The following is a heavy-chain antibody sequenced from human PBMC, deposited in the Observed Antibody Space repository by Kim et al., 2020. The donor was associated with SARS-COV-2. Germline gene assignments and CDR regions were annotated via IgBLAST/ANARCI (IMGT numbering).Heavy chain of an antibody. V-gene: IGHV1-3*01. CDR1: GYTFTSYA. Sequence: ASVKVSCKASGYTFTSYAMHWVRQAPGQRLEWMGWINAGNGNTKYSQKFQGRVTITRDTSASTAYMELSSLRSEDTAVYYCARDTYVSSSWSPPGFDYWGQGTLVTVSS. J-gene: IGHJ4*02. CDR2: INAGNGNT. D-gene: IGHD6-13*01. CDR3: ARDTYVSSSWSPPGFDY.